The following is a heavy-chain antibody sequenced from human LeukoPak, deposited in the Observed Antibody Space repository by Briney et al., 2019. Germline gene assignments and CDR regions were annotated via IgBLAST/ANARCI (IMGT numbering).Heavy chain of an antibody. CDR2: IDWDDDK. Sequence: ESGPALVKPTQTLTLTCTFSGFSLSTSGMCVSWIRQSQGKALEWLALIDWDDDKYYSTSLKTRPTISKGTSKNQVVLTMTNMDPVDTATYYCARITYDLMRRNYNGMDVWGKGTTVTVSS. CDR1: GFSLSTSGMC. CDR3: ARITYDLMRRNYNGMDV. J-gene: IGHJ6*04. D-gene: IGHD3-3*01. V-gene: IGHV2-70*01.